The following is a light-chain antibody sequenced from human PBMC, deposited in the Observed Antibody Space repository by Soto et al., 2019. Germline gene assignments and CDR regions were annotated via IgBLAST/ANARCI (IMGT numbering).Light chain of an antibody. CDR2: LGS. J-gene: IGKJ4*01. Sequence: DIVLTQFSLSLPVTPGEPASISCRPSQSLLHSNGYNYLDWYLQKPGQSPQLLIYLGSYRASGVPDRFSGSGSGTLFTLRISRVEAEDVGIYYCMQALQTPVTFGGGTKVDIK. V-gene: IGKV2-28*01. CDR3: MQALQTPVT. CDR1: QSLLHSNGYNY.